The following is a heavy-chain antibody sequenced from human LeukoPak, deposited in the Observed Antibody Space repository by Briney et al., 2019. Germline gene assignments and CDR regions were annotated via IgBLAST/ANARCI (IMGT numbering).Heavy chain of an antibody. D-gene: IGHD3-16*01. V-gene: IGHV3-48*03. Sequence: GASLRLSCAASGFTFSSYEMNWVRQAPGKGLEWGSYISSSGSTIYYADSVKGRFTISRDNSKNTLYLQINSLRDEDTDVYYCEREMPLGWGSHAFAYWGQGNLVTVSS. CDR3: EREMPLGWGSHAFAY. CDR2: ISSSGSTI. J-gene: IGHJ4*02. CDR1: GFTFSSYE.